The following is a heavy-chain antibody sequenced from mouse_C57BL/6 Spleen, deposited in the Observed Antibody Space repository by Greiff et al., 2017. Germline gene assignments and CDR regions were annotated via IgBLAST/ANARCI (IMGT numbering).Heavy chain of an antibody. CDR1: GYSITSGYY. CDR2: ISYDGSN. CDR3: AREEGFTSFDY. V-gene: IGHV3-6*01. Sequence: EVKLMESGPGLVKPSQSLSLTCSVTGYSITSGYYWNWIRQFPGNKLEWMGYISYDGSNNYNPSLKNRISITRDTSKNQFFLKLNSVTTEDTATYYCAREEGFTSFDYWGQGTTLTVSS. J-gene: IGHJ2*01.